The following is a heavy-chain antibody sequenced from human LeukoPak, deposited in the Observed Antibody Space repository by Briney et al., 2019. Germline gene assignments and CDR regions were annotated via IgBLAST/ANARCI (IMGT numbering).Heavy chain of an antibody. D-gene: IGHD6-6*01. CDR1: GGSFSGYY. V-gene: IGHV4-4*09. Sequence: PSETLSLTCAVYGGSFSGYYWSWIRQPPGRGLEWIGYIYTSGNTNYNPSLKSRVTISVATSKNQFSLKLSSVTAADTAVYYCARCSSSSPHYYYYMDVWGKGTTVTVSS. J-gene: IGHJ6*03. CDR2: IYTSGNT. CDR3: ARCSSSSPHYYYYMDV.